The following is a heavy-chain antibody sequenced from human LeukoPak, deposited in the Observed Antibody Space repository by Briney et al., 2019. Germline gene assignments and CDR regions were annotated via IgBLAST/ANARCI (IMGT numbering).Heavy chain of an antibody. V-gene: IGHV3-30*18. D-gene: IGHD3-22*01. CDR3: AKSHDSSGAFDI. J-gene: IGHJ3*02. Sequence: TGGSLRLSCAASGFTFSSYGMHWVRQAPGKGLEWVAVISYDGSNKYYADSVKGRFTISRDNSKNTLYLQMNSLRAEDTAVYYCAKSHDSSGAFDIWGQGTMVTVSS. CDR2: ISYDGSNK. CDR1: GFTFSSYG.